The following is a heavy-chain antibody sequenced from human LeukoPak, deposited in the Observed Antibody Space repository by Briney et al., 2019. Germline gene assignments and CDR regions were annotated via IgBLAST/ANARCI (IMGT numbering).Heavy chain of an antibody. D-gene: IGHD6-13*01. Sequence: SVKVSCKASGGTFSSYTISWVRQAPGQGLEWMGGIIPIFGTANYAQKFQGRVTITADESTSTAYMELSSLRSEDTAVYYCAREAILTEYSSSWYSNYWGQGTLVTVSS. V-gene: IGHV1-69*13. J-gene: IGHJ4*02. CDR3: AREAILTEYSSSWYSNY. CDR2: IIPIFGTA. CDR1: GGTFSSYT.